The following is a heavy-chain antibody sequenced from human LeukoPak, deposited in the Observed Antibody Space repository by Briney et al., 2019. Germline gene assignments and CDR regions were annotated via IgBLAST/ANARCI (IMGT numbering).Heavy chain of an antibody. CDR1: GFTFSSYW. J-gene: IGHJ5*02. CDR3: ARFYPITMVRGVTDNWFDP. V-gene: IGHV3-74*01. CDR2: INSDGSST. D-gene: IGHD3-10*01. Sequence: GGSLRLSCAASGFTFSSYWMHWVRQAPGKGLVWVSRINSDGSSTSYADSVKGRFTISRDNAKNTLYLQMNSLRAEDTAVYYCARFYPITMVRGVTDNWFDPWGQGTLVTVSS.